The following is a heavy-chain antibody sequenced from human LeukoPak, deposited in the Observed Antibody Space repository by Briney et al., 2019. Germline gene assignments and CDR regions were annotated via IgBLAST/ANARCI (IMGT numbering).Heavy chain of an antibody. CDR1: GFTFSSYS. Sequence: GSLRLSCAASGFTFSSYSMNWVRQAPGKGLEWVSSISSSSSYIYYADSVKGRFTISRDNAKNSLYLQMNSLRAEGTAVYYCARSPARLRPNWYFDLWGRGTLVTVSS. CDR2: ISSSSSYI. D-gene: IGHD4-17*01. J-gene: IGHJ2*01. CDR3: ARSPARLRPNWYFDL. V-gene: IGHV3-21*01.